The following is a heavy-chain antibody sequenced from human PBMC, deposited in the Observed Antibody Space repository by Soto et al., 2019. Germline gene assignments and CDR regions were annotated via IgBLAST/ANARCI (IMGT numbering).Heavy chain of an antibody. CDR1: GYTFTSYG. CDR3: ARGSYYDSSSPRGWFDP. Sequence: QVQLVQSGAEVKKPGASVKVSCKASGYTFTSYGISWVRQAPGQGLEWMGWISAYNGNTNYAQKLQGRVTMTTDTATSTAYMELRSLRSDDTAVYYCARGSYYDSSSPRGWFDPWGQGTLVTVSS. J-gene: IGHJ5*02. D-gene: IGHD3-22*01. V-gene: IGHV1-18*01. CDR2: ISAYNGNT.